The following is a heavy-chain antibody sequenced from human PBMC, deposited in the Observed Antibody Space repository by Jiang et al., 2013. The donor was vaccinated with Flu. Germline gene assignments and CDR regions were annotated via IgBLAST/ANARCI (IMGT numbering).Heavy chain of an antibody. Sequence: PGESLKISCKGSGYSFISHWIGWVRQMPGKGLEWMGIIYPGDSDTRYSPSFQGQVTISADKSISTAYLQWSSLKASDTAMYYCARNTYPSSTSQPLDYWGQGTLVTVSS. D-gene: IGHD2-2*01. CDR1: GYSFISHW. J-gene: IGHJ4*02. V-gene: IGHV5-51*01. CDR2: IYPGDSDT. CDR3: ARNTYPSSTSQPLDY.